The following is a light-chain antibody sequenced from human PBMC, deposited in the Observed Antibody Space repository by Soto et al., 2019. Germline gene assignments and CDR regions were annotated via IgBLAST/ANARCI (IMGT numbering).Light chain of an antibody. CDR1: QSVASRN. CDR3: QQRSNWPLT. Sequence: EIVLTQSPGTLSLSPGERATLSCRASQSVASRNLAWYQQKSGQAPRLLIYDASNRATGIPARFSGSGSGTDFTLTISSLEPEDFAVYYCQQRSNWPLTFGGGTKVDIK. CDR2: DAS. V-gene: IGKV3-11*01. J-gene: IGKJ4*01.